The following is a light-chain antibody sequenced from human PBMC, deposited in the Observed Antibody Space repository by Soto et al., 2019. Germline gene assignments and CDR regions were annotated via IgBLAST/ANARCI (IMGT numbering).Light chain of an antibody. CDR2: GAL. V-gene: IGKV3-20*01. CDR1: QSVVTSY. J-gene: IGKJ4*01. Sequence: EVVLTQSPGTLSLSPGEGATLSCRASQSVVTSYLAWYQQKYGQSTRLLIYGALYRTPGIPDRFSGSVSGTDGTISISRLEKEDGAVYICQQYGQSTLTFGGGTKVDIK. CDR3: QQYGQSTLT.